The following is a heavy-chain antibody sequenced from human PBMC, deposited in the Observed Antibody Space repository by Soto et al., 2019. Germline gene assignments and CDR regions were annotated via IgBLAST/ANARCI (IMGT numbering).Heavy chain of an antibody. V-gene: IGHV3-33*01. Sequence: QVQLVESGGGVVQPGRSLRLSCAASGFTFSSYGMHWVRQAPGKGLEWVAVIWYDGSNKYYADSVKGRFTISRDNSKNTLDLQMNSLRAEDTAVYYCARLGGSYAFDYWGQGTLVTVSS. J-gene: IGHJ4*02. CDR2: IWYDGSNK. D-gene: IGHD1-26*01. CDR3: ARLGGSYAFDY. CDR1: GFTFSSYG.